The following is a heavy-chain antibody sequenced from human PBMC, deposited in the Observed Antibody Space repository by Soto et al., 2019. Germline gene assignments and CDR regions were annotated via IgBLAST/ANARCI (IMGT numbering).Heavy chain of an antibody. V-gene: IGHV1-18*01. D-gene: IGHD3-3*01. Sequence: ASVKVSCKSSGYTFTSYGISWVRQAPGQGLEWMGWISAYNGNTIHAQKLQGRVTMTTDTSTSTAYMELRSLRSDDTAVYYCARVIRFLEWPQPLDVWGKGTTLTVSS. CDR2: ISAYNGNT. CDR1: GYTFTSYG. CDR3: ARVIRFLEWPQPLDV. J-gene: IGHJ6*03.